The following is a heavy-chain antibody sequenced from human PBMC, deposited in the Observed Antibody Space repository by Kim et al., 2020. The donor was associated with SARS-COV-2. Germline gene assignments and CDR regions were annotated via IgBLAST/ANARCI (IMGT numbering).Heavy chain of an antibody. CDR2: IYYSGTT. CDR3: ARAGGPFDY. Sequence: SETLSLTCTVSGGSIITDDHYWSWIRQPPGKGLEWIGYIYYSGTTYFNPSLKSRVTISIDTSKNQFSLKLSSVTAADTAVYYCARAGGPFDYWGQGTLVIVSS. D-gene: IGHD3-16*01. CDR1: GGSIITDDHY. J-gene: IGHJ4*02. V-gene: IGHV4-30-4*01.